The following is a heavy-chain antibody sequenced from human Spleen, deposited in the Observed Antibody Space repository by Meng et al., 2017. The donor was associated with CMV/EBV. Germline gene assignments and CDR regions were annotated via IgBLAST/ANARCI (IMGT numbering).Heavy chain of an antibody. CDR1: GGSFSGYY. Sequence: GSLRLSCAVYGGSFSGYYWSWIRQPPGKGLEWIGEINHSGSTNYNPSLKSRVTVSVDTSKNQFSLKLSSVTAADTAVYFCARRKGNTEYYYYYGLDVWGQGTTVTVSS. V-gene: IGHV4-34*01. J-gene: IGHJ6*02. CDR2: INHSGST. CDR3: ARRKGNTEYYYYYGLDV. D-gene: IGHD1/OR15-1a*01.